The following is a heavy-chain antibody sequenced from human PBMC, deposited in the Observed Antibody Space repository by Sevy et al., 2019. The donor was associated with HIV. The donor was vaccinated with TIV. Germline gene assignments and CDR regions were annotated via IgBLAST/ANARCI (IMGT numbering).Heavy chain of an antibody. D-gene: IGHD6-19*01. CDR3: ARASSRQRWLVFYF. CDR1: GGSISSYY. J-gene: IGHJ4*02. V-gene: IGHV4-59*01. CDR2: IYYSGST. Sequence: SETLSLTCTVSGGSISSYYWSWIRQPPGKGLEWIGYIYYSGSTNYNPSLKSRVTISVDTSKNQFSLKLSSVTAADTAVYYCARASSRQRWLVFYFWGQGTLVTVSS.